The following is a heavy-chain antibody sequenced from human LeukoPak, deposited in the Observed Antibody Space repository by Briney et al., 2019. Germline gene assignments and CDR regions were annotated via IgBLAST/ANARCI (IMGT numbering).Heavy chain of an antibody. CDR3: ARAPVFGYSYGYTGRYYFDY. D-gene: IGHD5-18*01. CDR1: GGSISSGGYY. J-gene: IGHJ4*02. Sequence: SETLSLTCTVSGGSISSGGYYWSWIHQHPGKGLEWIGYIYYSGSTYYNPSLKSRVTISVDTSKNQFSLKLSSVTAADTAVYYCARAPVFGYSYGYTGRYYFDYWGQGTLVTVSS. V-gene: IGHV4-31*03. CDR2: IYYSGST.